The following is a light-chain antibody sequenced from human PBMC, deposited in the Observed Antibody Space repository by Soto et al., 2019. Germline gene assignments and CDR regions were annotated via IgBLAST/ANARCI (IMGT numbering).Light chain of an antibody. Sequence: DIQMTQSPSSLSASXXXXXXXXXXASQSISSYLNCYQQKPGKAPKLLIYAASSLQSGVPSRFSGSGSGTDFSLTITSLQPEDFASYYCQQANSFPLTFGGGTKVDI. CDR3: QQANSFPLT. CDR2: AAS. J-gene: IGKJ4*01. CDR1: QSISSY. V-gene: IGKV1-39*01.